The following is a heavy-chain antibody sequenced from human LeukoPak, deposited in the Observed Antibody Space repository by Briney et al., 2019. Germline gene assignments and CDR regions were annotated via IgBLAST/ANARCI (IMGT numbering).Heavy chain of an antibody. CDR3: VKEVGLSHSRRSWGYFDY. CDR2: ISSNGGST. Sequence: PGGSLRLSCSASGFTFSSYAMHWVRQAPGKGLEYVSAISSNGGSTYYADSVKGRFTISRDNSKNTLYLQMSSLRAEDTAVYYCVKEVGLSHSRRSWGYFDYWGEGTLVTVSS. V-gene: IGHV3-64D*06. CDR1: GFTFSSYA. D-gene: IGHD6-13*01. J-gene: IGHJ4*02.